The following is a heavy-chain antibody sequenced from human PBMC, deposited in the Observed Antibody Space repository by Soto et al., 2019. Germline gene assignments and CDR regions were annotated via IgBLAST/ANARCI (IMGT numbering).Heavy chain of an antibody. D-gene: IGHD3-22*01. CDR3: AKDVYYYDSSGYSSYDY. CDR1: GFTFSSYG. Sequence: GGSLRLSCAASGFTFSSYGMHWVRQAPGKGLEWVAVISYDGSNKYYADSVKGRFTISRDNSKNTLYLQMNSLRAEDTAVYYCAKDVYYYDSSGYSSYDYWGQGTLVTVS. V-gene: IGHV3-30*18. CDR2: ISYDGSNK. J-gene: IGHJ4*02.